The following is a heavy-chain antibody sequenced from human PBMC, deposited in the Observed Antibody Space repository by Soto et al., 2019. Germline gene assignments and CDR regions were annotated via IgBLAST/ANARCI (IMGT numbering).Heavy chain of an antibody. CDR3: ARGGIHHYYYGMDV. CDR2: MNPNSGNT. V-gene: IGHV1-8*01. D-gene: IGHD5-18*01. CDR1: GYTFTSYD. J-gene: IGHJ6*02. Sequence: GSVKVSCKASGYTFTSYDINWVRQATGQGLEWMGWMNPNSGNTGYAQRFQGRVTMTRNTSISTAYMELSSLRSEDTAVYYCARGGIHHYYYGMDVWGQGTTVTVSS.